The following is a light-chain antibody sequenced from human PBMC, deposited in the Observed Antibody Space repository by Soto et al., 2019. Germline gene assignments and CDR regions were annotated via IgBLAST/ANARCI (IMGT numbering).Light chain of an antibody. CDR2: GNS. J-gene: IGLJ2*01. CDR1: SSNIGAGYD. V-gene: IGLV1-40*01. CDR3: QSYDSSLTVV. Sequence: QSVLTQPPSVSGAPGQRVTISCTGSSSNIGAGYDVHWYQQLPGTAPKLLIYGNSNRPSGVPDRFSGSKSGTSDSLASTGLQAEDEADYCCQSYDSSLTVVFGGGTKLTVL.